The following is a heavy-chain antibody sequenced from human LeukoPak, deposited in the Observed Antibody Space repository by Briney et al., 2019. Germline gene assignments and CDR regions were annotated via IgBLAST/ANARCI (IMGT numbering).Heavy chain of an antibody. V-gene: IGHV3-74*01. CDR1: GFTFSDYT. J-gene: IGHJ4*02. Sequence: GGSLRLSCAASGFTFSDYTMHWVRQAPGKGLLWVSRINTDGSRTAYADSVKGRFTISRDNAKNTVFLQMNSLRAEDTAVYYCARGGGDYGMDLNDYWGQGTLVTVSS. CDR3: ARGGGDYGMDLNDY. D-gene: IGHD4-17*01. CDR2: INTDGSRT.